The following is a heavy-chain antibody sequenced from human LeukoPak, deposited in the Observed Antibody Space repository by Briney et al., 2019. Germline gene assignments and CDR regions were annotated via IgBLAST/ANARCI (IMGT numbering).Heavy chain of an antibody. Sequence: PLETLSLTCTVSGGSNYWSWIRQPPGKGVEWIAYIHYTGSPNYNPSLKSRVTISIDTSKNQFSLKLNSVTAADTAVYYCARHSNWNGGVDWFDPWGQGTQVTVSS. V-gene: IGHV4-59*08. CDR1: GGSNY. CDR2: IHYTGSP. J-gene: IGHJ5*02. D-gene: IGHD1-20*01. CDR3: ARHSNWNGGVDWFDP.